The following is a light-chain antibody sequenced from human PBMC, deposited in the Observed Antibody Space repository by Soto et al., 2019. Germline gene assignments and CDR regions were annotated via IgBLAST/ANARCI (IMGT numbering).Light chain of an antibody. J-gene: IGKJ5*01. CDR3: QQYGSSLSIT. CDR2: GPS. V-gene: IGKV3-20*01. Sequence: EIVLTQSPGTLSLSPGERATISCRASQSVSSTQLAWYQQKPGQAPRLILYGPSSRATGIPDRFSGSGSGTDLTLTISRLETEDFAVYYCQQYGSSLSITFGQGTRLEI. CDR1: QSVSSTQ.